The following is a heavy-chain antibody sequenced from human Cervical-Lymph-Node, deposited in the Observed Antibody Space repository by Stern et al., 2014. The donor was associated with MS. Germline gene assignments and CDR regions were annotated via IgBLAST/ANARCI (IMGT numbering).Heavy chain of an antibody. J-gene: IGHJ6*02. V-gene: IGHV1-18*01. CDR3: ARTNPLRFGNFHGIDV. Sequence: QVQLVQSGPEVKKPGASVTVSCKASGYKFNSYGINWVRQAPGQGLEWMGRFSTYNGKTEYAQKIQGRVTMTTDTSTGTAYMELRSLRSDDTAVYYCARTNPLRFGNFHGIDVWGQGTTVIVSS. CDR1: GYKFNSYG. CDR2: FSTYNGKT. D-gene: IGHD3-3*01.